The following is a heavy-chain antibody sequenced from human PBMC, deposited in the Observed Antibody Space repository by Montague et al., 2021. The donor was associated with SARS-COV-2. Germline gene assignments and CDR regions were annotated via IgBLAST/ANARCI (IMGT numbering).Heavy chain of an antibody. CDR2: IYSGGST. V-gene: IGHV3-66*01. Sequence: SLRLSCAASGFTVSSNYMSWVRQAPGKGLEWVSVIYSGGSTYYADSVKGRFTISSDNSKNTLYLQISSLRAEDTAVYYCARDLGGAAAGNFDYWGQGTLVTVSS. CDR3: ARDLGGAAAGNFDY. D-gene: IGHD6-13*01. CDR1: GFTVSSNY. J-gene: IGHJ4*02.